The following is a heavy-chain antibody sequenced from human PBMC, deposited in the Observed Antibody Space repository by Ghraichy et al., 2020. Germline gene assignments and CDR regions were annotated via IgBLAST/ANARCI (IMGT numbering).Heavy chain of an antibody. CDR1: GGSISSYY. V-gene: IGHV4-59*01. CDR3: ARGLGSVAGTGYFDY. J-gene: IGHJ4*02. D-gene: IGHD6-19*01. CDR2: IYYSGST. Sequence: ETLSLTCTVSGGSISSYYWSWIRQPPGKGLEWIGYIYYSGSTNYNPSLKSRVTILVDTSKNQFSLKLSSVTAADTAVYYCARGLGSVAGTGYFDYWGQGTLVTVSS.